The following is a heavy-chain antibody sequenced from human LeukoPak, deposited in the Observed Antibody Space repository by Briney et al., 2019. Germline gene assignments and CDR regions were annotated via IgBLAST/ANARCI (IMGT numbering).Heavy chain of an antibody. D-gene: IGHD2-8*02. J-gene: IGHJ4*02. CDR2: IDTSGST. Sequence: SQTLSLTCTVSGGSISSGNYQWTWIRQPAGMGLEWIGRIDTSGSTNYNPSLKSRVTISVDTSKNQFSLKLSSVTAADTAVYYCAKGTGGTFYYFDYWGQGTLVTVSS. V-gene: IGHV4-61*02. CDR3: AKGTGGTFYYFDY. CDR1: GGSISSGNYQ.